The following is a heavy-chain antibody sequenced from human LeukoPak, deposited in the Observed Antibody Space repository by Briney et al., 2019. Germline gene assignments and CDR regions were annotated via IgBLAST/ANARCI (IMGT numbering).Heavy chain of an antibody. D-gene: IGHD1-1*01. CDR2: ISTSSSYI. CDR1: GFTFSSYS. Sequence: GGSLRLSCAASGFTFSSYSMTWLRQAPGKGLEGVSSISTSSSYIYYAYSVKGRFTLSRENAKNSLFLQMNSLRVEDTAVYYCARVGLERVDYYYYYMDVWGKGTTVTVSS. J-gene: IGHJ6*03. V-gene: IGHV3-21*01. CDR3: ARVGLERVDYYYYYMDV.